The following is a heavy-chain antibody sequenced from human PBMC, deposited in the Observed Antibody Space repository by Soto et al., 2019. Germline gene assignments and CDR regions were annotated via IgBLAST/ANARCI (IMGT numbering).Heavy chain of an antibody. D-gene: IGHD5-18*01. J-gene: IGHJ4*02. CDR3: AKVGAGYSYGYDLDY. Sequence: QVQLVESGGGVVQPGRSLRLSCAASGFTFSSYGMHWVRQAPGKGLEWVAVISYDGSNKYYADSVKGRFTISRDNSKNTLYLQMNSLRAEDTAVYYCAKVGAGYSYGYDLDYWGQGTLVTVSS. V-gene: IGHV3-30*18. CDR2: ISYDGSNK. CDR1: GFTFSSYG.